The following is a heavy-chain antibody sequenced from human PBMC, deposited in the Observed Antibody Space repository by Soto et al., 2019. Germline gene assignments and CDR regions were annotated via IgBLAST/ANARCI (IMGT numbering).Heavy chain of an antibody. CDR1: GYTFTSYY. CDR2: INPNSGGT. CDR3: ARGPPVYSSSWYNWFDP. Sequence: ASVKVSCKASGYTFTSYYMHWVRQAPGQGLEWMGWINPNSGGTNYAQKFQGWVTMTRDTSISTAYMELSRLRSDDTAVYYCARGPPVYSSSWYNWFDPWGQGTLVTVSS. J-gene: IGHJ5*02. D-gene: IGHD6-13*01. V-gene: IGHV1-2*04.